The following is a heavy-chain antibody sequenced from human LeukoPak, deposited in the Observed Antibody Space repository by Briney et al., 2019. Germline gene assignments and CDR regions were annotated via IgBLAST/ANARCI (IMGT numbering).Heavy chain of an antibody. CDR1: GFTFDDYA. CDR3: AKEIYSGYDFYGMDV. V-gene: IGHV3-9*01. Sequence: GRSLRLSCAASGFTFDDYAMHWVRPAPGKGLEWVSGISWNSGSIGYADSVKGRFTISRDNAKNSLYLQMNSLRAEDTALYYCAKEIYSGYDFYGMDVWGQGTTVTVSS. D-gene: IGHD1-26*01. CDR2: ISWNSGSI. J-gene: IGHJ6*02.